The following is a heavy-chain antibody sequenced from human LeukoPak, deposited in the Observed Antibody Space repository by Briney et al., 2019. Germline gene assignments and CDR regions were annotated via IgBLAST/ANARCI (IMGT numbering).Heavy chain of an antibody. CDR2: IYYSGST. D-gene: IGHD5-12*01. CDR3: AREGQWLRAVDY. J-gene: IGHJ4*02. V-gene: IGHV4-59*12. Sequence: PSETLSLTCTVSGGSIRNYYWSWIRQPPGKGLEWIGYIYYSGSTNYNPSLKSRVTISVDTSKNQFSLRLTSVTAADTAVYYCAREGQWLRAVDYWGQGTLVTVSS. CDR1: GGSIRNYY.